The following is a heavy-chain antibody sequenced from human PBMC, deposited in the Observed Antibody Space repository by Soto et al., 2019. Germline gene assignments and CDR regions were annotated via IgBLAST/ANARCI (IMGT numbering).Heavy chain of an antibody. D-gene: IGHD6-13*01. J-gene: IGHJ3*02. Sequence: SQTLSRTCAISGDSVSSNSAAWNWIRQSPSRGLEWLGRTYYRSKWYNDYAVSVKSRITINPDTSKNQFSLQLNSVTPEDTAVYYCARDLAASGTSNDAFESWGQGSMVT. CDR2: TYYRSKWYN. V-gene: IGHV6-1*01. CDR3: ARDLAASGTSNDAFES. CDR1: GDSVSSNSAA.